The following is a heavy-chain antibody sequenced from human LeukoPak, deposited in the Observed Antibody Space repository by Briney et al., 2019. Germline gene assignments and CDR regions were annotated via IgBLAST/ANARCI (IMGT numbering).Heavy chain of an antibody. CDR2: IYYSGST. CDR3: ASSGYSSGWYSWGDDAFDI. V-gene: IGHV4-59*01. CDR1: GGSISSYY. Sequence: PSETLSLTCTVSGGSISSYYWSWIRQPPGKGLEWIGYIYYSGSTNYNPSLKSRVTISVDTSKNQFSLKLSSVTAADTAVYYCASSGYSSGWYSWGDDAFDIWGQGTMVTVSS. J-gene: IGHJ3*02. D-gene: IGHD6-19*01.